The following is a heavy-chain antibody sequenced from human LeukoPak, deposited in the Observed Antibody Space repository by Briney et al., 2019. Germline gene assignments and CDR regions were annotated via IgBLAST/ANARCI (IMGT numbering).Heavy chain of an antibody. D-gene: IGHD4-17*01. CDR2: ISSSRGYI. CDR3: ARVPVYGDYSFVFDY. CDR1: GFTFSSYS. Sequence: PGGSLRLSRAASGFTFSSYSMNWVREAPGKGLECVSAISSSRGYIYYADSVKGSFTISRDNTKNRLYMQVKSLRAEDTAVYYCARVPVYGDYSFVFDYWGQGTLVTVSP. J-gene: IGHJ4*02. V-gene: IGHV3-21*01.